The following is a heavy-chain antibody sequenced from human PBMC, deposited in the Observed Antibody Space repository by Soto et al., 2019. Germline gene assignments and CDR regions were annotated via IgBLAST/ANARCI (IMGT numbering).Heavy chain of an antibody. V-gene: IGHV3-21*01. J-gene: IGHJ6*02. CDR1: GFTFSSYS. CDR2: ISSSSSYI. Sequence: PGGSLRLSCAASGFTFSSYSMNWVRQAPGKGLEWVSSISSSSSYIYYADSVKGRFTISRDNAKNSLYLQMSSLRAEDTAVYYCARDDYVSYYYGMDVWGQGTTVTVSS. CDR3: ARDDYVSYYYGMDV. D-gene: IGHD4-17*01.